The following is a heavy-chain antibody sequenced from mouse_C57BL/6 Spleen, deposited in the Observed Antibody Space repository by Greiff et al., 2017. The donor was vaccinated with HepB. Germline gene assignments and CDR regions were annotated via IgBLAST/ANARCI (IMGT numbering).Heavy chain of an antibody. J-gene: IGHJ2*01. CDR2: IDPSDSET. CDR1: GYTFTSYW. Sequence: VQLQQPGAELVRPGSSVKLSCKASGYTFTSYWMHWVKQRPIQGLEWIGNIDPSDSETHYNQKFKDKATLTVYKSSSTAYMQLSSLTSEDSAVYYCARRDYGSSYGYFDYWGQGTTLTVSS. V-gene: IGHV1-52*01. D-gene: IGHD1-1*01. CDR3: ARRDYGSSYGYFDY.